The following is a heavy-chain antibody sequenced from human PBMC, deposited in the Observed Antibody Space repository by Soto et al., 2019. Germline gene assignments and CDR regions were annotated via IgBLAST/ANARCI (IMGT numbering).Heavy chain of an antibody. J-gene: IGHJ6*02. Sequence: GESLKISCKGSGYSFTSYWISWVRQMPGKGLEWMGRIDPSDSYTNYSPSFQGHVTISADKSISTAYLQWSSLKASGTAMYYCASQGLLDIVVVPAARFRYYGMDGWGQGNTVTVSS. V-gene: IGHV5-10-1*01. CDR3: ASQGLLDIVVVPAARFRYYGMDG. D-gene: IGHD2-2*01. CDR2: IDPSDSYT. CDR1: GYSFTSYW.